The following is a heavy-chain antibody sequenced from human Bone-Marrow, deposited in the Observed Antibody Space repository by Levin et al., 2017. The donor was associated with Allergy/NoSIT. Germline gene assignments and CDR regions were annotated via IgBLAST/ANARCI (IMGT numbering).Heavy chain of an antibody. CDR1: GFTFSSYW. CDR3: ASKYYYDSSGYYYYYGMDV. CDR2: INSDGSST. J-gene: IGHJ6*02. D-gene: IGHD3-22*01. Sequence: GGSLRLSCAASGFTFSSYWMHWVRQAPGKGLVWVSRINSDGSSTSYADSVKGRFTISRDNAKNTLYLQMNSLRAEDTAVYYCASKYYYDSSGYYYYYGMDVWGQGTTVTVSS. V-gene: IGHV3-74*01.